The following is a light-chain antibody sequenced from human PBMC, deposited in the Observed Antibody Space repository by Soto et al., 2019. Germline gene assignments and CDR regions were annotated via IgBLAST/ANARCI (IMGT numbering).Light chain of an antibody. CDR1: SSNIGAGYD. CDR3: QSYDSSLSGWV. J-gene: IGLJ3*02. CDR2: GNS. V-gene: IGLV1-40*01. Sequence: QSVLTQPPSVSGAPGQRVTISCTGSSSNIGAGYDVHWYQQLPGTAPKLLIYGNSNRPSVVPDRFSGSTSGTSASLAITGLQAEDEADYYCQSYDSSLSGWVFGGGTKLTVL.